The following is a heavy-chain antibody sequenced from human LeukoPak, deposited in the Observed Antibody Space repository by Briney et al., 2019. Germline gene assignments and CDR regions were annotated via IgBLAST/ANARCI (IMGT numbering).Heavy chain of an antibody. V-gene: IGHV4-39*01. Sequence: SETLSLTCTVSGGSICSSSSFWGWIRQPPGKGLEWSGSIYYSGTAYYNPSLKSRVTISVDTSKNQFSLRLSSVTAADTAVYYCAGLNDRRSGIFDYWGQGTLVTVSS. CDR2: IYYSGTA. CDR1: GGSICSSSSF. J-gene: IGHJ4*02. D-gene: IGHD3-9*01. CDR3: AGLNDRRSGIFDY.